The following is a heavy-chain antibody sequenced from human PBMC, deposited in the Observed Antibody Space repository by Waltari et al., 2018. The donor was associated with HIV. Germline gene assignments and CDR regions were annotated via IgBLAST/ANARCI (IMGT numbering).Heavy chain of an antibody. J-gene: IGHJ4*02. CDR3: ARHKNRGSYFPVDF. CDR2: IFYGGTT. D-gene: IGHD1-26*01. V-gene: IGHV4-39*07. Sequence: HLQLHELGQGLVKASETLSLTCIVYGFSINRTYYSWGWIRQPPWKGLEWSGYIFYGGTTNYNPSLESRVTISIDTTKSQFSLNLDSVAAADTAIYYCARHKNRGSYFPVDFGGQGTLVAVSS. CDR1: GFSINRTYYS.